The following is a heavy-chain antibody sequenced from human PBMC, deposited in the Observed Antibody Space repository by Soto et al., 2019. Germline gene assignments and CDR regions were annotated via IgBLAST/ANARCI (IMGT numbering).Heavy chain of an antibody. J-gene: IGHJ4*02. CDR3: ARGYGGTYLDY. CDR2: ISYDGSNK. D-gene: IGHD4-17*01. CDR1: GFTFSSYA. V-gene: IGHV3-30-3*01. Sequence: QVQLVESGGGVVQPGRSLRLSCAASGFTFSSYAMHWVRQAPGKGLECVAVISYDGSNKYYAESVKGRFTISRDNSKNTRYLQMDSLSAEDTAVYYCARGYGGTYLDYWGQGTLVTVSS.